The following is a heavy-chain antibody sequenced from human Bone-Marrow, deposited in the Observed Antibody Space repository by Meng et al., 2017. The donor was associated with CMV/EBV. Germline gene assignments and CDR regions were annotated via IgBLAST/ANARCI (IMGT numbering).Heavy chain of an antibody. D-gene: IGHD5-24*01. J-gene: IGHJ4*02. CDR1: GCSISSGGYY. Sequence: SGCSISSGGYYWSWIRQHPGKGLEWIGYIYYSGSTYYNPSLKSRVTISVDTSKNQFSLKLSSVTAADTAVYYCASTGDGYNLPIDYWGQGTLVTVSS. V-gene: IGHV4-31*02. CDR3: ASTGDGYNLPIDY. CDR2: IYYSGST.